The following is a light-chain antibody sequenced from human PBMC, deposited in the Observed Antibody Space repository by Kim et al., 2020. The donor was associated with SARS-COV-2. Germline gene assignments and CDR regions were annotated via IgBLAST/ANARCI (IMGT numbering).Light chain of an antibody. CDR3: QQYGNSPPYS. Sequence: SPGERAPLSCRATQSIADNYLAWYQQKPGQAPRLLIYAASSRATGIPDRFSGSGSGTDFILTISSLEPEDFAVYYCQQYGNSPPYSFGQGTKLEI. CDR1: QSIADNY. J-gene: IGKJ2*03. V-gene: IGKV3-20*01. CDR2: AAS.